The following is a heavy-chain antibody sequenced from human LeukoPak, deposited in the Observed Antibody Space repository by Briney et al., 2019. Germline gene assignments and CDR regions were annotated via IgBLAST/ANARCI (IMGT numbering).Heavy chain of an antibody. D-gene: IGHD3-3*01. Sequence: GASVKVSCKASAHSIISYAFSWLRQAPGQGLEWMGWMSVYKGITNYAQNFQGRVSMTADTATSTVYMELRSLRSDDTAVYYCARDLTMGIRCPDAVNIWGQGTMVTVSS. V-gene: IGHV1-18*04. CDR2: MSVYKGIT. CDR1: AHSIISYA. CDR3: ARDLTMGIRCPDAVNI. J-gene: IGHJ3*02.